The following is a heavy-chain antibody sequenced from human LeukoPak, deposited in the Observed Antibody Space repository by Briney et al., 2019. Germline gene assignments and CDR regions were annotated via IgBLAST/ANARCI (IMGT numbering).Heavy chain of an antibody. CDR3: AKDRKNTMIVVGFDY. CDR2: ISGSGGST. V-gene: IGHV3-23*01. Sequence: GGSLRLSCAASGFTFSSYAMSWVRQAPGKGLEWVSAISGSGGSTYYADSVKGRFTISRDNSKNTLYLQMHSLRAEDTAVYYCAKDRKNTMIVVGFDYWGQGTLVTVSS. J-gene: IGHJ4*02. D-gene: IGHD3-22*01. CDR1: GFTFSSYA.